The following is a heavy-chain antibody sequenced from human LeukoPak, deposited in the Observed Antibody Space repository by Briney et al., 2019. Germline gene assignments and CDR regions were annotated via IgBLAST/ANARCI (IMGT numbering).Heavy chain of an antibody. Sequence: PSQTLSLTCTVSGVSISSGDYYWRWLRQPPGKGLDWIGYTYYSGSTYYNPSLKSRVTISVDTSKNQFSLKLSSVTAADTAVYYCARPYYYDSRIDPWGQGTRVTVSS. CDR1: GVSISSGDYY. J-gene: IGHJ5*02. V-gene: IGHV4-30-4*01. CDR2: TYYSGST. D-gene: IGHD3-22*01. CDR3: ARPYYYDSRIDP.